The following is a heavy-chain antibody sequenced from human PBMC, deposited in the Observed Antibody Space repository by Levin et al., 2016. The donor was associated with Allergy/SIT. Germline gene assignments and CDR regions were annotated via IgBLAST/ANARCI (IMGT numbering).Heavy chain of an antibody. V-gene: IGHV4-31*03. CDR2: IYYSGST. J-gene: IGHJ6*02. Sequence: SETLSLTCTVSGGSISSGGYYWSWIRQHPGKGLEWIGYIYYSGSTYYNPSLKSRVTISVDTSKNQFSLKLSSVTAADTALYYCAREGGYNYAMDVWGQGTTVTVSS. CDR3: AREGGYNYAMDV. CDR1: GGSISSGGYY. D-gene: IGHD2-2*02.